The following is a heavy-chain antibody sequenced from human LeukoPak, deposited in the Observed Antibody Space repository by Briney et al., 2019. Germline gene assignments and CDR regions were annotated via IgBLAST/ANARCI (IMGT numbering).Heavy chain of an antibody. D-gene: IGHD3-10*01. CDR2: ISGSGGST. J-gene: IGHJ4*02. V-gene: IGHV3-23*01. Sequence: GGSLRLSCAASGFTFSSYAMNWVRQAPGKGLEWVSTISGSGGSTSYADSVKGRFTISRDISKNTLYLQMNSLRAEDTAVYYCAKNSFYYDSGSYFFDYWGQGTLVTVSS. CDR3: AKNSFYYDSGSYFFDY. CDR1: GFTFSSYA.